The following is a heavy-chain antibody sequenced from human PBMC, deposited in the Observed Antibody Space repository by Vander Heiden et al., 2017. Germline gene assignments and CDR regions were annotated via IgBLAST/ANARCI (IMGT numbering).Heavy chain of an antibody. V-gene: IGHV4-59*01. D-gene: IGHD6-19*01. CDR1: GGSISRYY. J-gene: IGHJ4*01. CDR3: ARNLYNSGWSYFDY. CDR2: ISHGGTT. Sequence: QVQLQESGPGLVKPSETLSLTCTVSGGSISRYYWSWIRQTPAKGLEWIGYISHGGTTNANPSLKSRVTISVDTSTNQFSLKLTSVTAADTAVYYCARNLYNSGWSYFDYWGHGTLVTVSS.